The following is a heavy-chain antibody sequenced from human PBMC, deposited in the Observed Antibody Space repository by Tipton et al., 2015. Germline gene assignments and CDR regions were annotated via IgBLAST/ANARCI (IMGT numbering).Heavy chain of an antibody. V-gene: IGHV4-39*01. D-gene: IGHD4-17*01. Sequence: WVRQAPGKGLEWISNIYYTGTPFYSLSLKSRVTISVDTSKNQFSLQLTSVTAIDTAVYYCARVSHYGDIDSWGQGTLVTVSS. J-gene: IGHJ4*02. CDR3: ARVSHYGDIDS. CDR2: IYYTGTP.